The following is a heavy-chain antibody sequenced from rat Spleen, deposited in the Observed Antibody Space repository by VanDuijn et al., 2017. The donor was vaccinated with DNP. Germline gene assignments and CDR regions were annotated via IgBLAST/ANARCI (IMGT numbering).Heavy chain of an antibody. CDR3: ARLRLEWEVRAMDA. D-gene: IGHD1-1*01. CDR2: ISYSGSP. Sequence: EVQLQGSGPGLVKPSQSLSLTGSVTDYSIPSNHSGWIRKFPGNKMEWIGHISYSGSPTYNPSLKSRISITRDTSKNQFFLQLNSLTTEDTATYYCARLRLEWEVRAMDAWGQGTSVTVSS. V-gene: IGHV3-1*01. J-gene: IGHJ4*01. CDR1: DYSIPSNH.